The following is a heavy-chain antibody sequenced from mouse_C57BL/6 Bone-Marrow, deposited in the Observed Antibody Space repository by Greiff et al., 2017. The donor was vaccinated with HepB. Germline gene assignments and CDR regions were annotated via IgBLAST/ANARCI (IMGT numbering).Heavy chain of an antibody. Sequence: QVQLQQSGAELVRPGASVTLSCKASGYTFTDYEMHWVKQTPVHGLEWIGAIDPETGGTAYNQKFKGKAILTADKSSSTAYMELRSLTSEDSAVYYCTRSGYYGSSSWFAYWGQGTLVTVSA. D-gene: IGHD1-1*01. J-gene: IGHJ3*01. CDR3: TRSGYYGSSSWFAY. CDR2: IDPETGGT. V-gene: IGHV1-15*01. CDR1: GYTFTDYE.